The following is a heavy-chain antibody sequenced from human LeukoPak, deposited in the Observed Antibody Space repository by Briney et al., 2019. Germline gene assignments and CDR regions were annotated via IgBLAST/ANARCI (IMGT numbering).Heavy chain of an antibody. CDR3: AKDKRGSSGWYDH. V-gene: IGHV3-30*18. D-gene: IGHD6-19*01. Sequence: GSLRLSCAASGFSFSNFGMHWVRQAPGKGLEWVAVISYDGRNKYFADSVKGRLTISRDNSKNTVYLEMNSLKDEDTAVYYCAKDKRGSSGWYDHWGQGTLVIVSS. J-gene: IGHJ5*02. CDR2: ISYDGRNK. CDR1: GFSFSNFG.